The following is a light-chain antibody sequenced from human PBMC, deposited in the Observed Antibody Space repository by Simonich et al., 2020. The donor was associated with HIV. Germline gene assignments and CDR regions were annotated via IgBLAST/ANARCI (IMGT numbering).Light chain of an antibody. CDR3: SSYAASTTLV. V-gene: IGLV2-14*01. J-gene: IGLJ2*01. Sequence: QSALTQPASLSGSPGQSITISCTGTSSDVGGYNYVSWYQQHPGKAPKLMIYDFSKRPSGVSNRFSGSKSGNTASLTISGLQAEDEADYYCSSYAASTTLVFGGGTRLTVL. CDR1: SSDVGGYNY. CDR2: DFS.